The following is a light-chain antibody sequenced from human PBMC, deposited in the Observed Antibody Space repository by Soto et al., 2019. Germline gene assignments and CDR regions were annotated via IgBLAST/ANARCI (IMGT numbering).Light chain of an antibody. CDR1: QDISNY. V-gene: IGKV1-33*01. CDR3: QQYDNLSYT. Sequence: DIQMTQSPSSLSASVGDRVTITCQASQDISNYLNWYQQKPGKAPKLLIYDASNLETGVPSRFSGRGSGTDFTFTISSLQPEDIAKYYCQQYDNLSYTFGQGTKLEIK. CDR2: DAS. J-gene: IGKJ2*01.